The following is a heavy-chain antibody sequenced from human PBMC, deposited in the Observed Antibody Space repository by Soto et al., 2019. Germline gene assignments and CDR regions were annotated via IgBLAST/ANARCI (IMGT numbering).Heavy chain of an antibody. CDR1: GGSISSSSYY. V-gene: IGHV4-39*01. Sequence: QLQLQESGPGLVKPSETLSLTCTVSGGSISSSSYYWGWIRQPPGKGLEWIGSIYYSGSTYYNPSLKSRVTISVDTSKNQFSLKLSSVTAADTAVYYCASRATSGSYLVSEYYFDYWGQGTLVTVSS. CDR3: ASRATSGSYLVSEYYFDY. J-gene: IGHJ4*02. CDR2: IYYSGST. D-gene: IGHD1-26*01.